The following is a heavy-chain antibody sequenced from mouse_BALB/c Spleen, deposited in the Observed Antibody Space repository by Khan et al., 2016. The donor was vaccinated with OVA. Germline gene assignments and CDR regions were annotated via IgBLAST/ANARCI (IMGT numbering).Heavy chain of an antibody. Sequence: VQLQQSGAELVKAGASVKMSCKASGYTFTSYWMHWVKQRLGQGLEWFAETNPTNGCTYYNEKFKSKATLTVDKSSSTAYMLLSGPTFEDSAVYYCARIKKIVATYFDYWGQGTTLTVSS. J-gene: IGHJ2*01. D-gene: IGHD1-1*01. V-gene: IGHV1S81*02. CDR3: ARIKKIVATYFDY. CDR1: GYTFTSYW. CDR2: TNPTNGCT.